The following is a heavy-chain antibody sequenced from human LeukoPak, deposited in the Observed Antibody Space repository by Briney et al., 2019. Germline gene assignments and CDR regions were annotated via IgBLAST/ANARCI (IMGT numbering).Heavy chain of an antibody. CDR2: IYSGGST. V-gene: IGHV3-66*01. D-gene: IGHD3-22*01. Sequence: GGSLRLSCASSVFIVSSNYMTWRREAPGEGREWVSLIYSGGSTYYADSVKGRFTISRDKSKNTLYLQMNSLRAEDTAVYYCAVIWGTVVATFDIWGQGTMVTVSS. CDR1: VFIVSSNY. J-gene: IGHJ3*02. CDR3: AVIWGTVVATFDI.